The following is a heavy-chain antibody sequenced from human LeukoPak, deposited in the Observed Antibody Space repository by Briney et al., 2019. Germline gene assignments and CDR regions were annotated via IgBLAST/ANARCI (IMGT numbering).Heavy chain of an antibody. Sequence: PSETLSLTCAVYGGSFSGYYWSWIRQPPGKGLEWIGEINHSGSTNYNPSLKSRVTISVDTSENQFSLKLSSVTAADTAVYYCARGEVAASFDYWGQGTLVTVSS. CDR2: INHSGST. V-gene: IGHV4-34*01. CDR1: GGSFSGYY. D-gene: IGHD6-6*01. CDR3: ARGEVAASFDY. J-gene: IGHJ4*02.